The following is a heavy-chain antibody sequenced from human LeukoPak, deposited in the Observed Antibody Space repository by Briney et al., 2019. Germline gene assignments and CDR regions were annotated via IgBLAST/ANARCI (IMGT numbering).Heavy chain of an antibody. CDR1: GFTFSSYG. Sequence: GRSLRLSCAASGFTFSSYGMHWVRQAPGKGLEWVAVISYDGSNKYYADSVKGRFTISRDNSKNTLYLQMNSLRAEDTAVYYCAREDTVTTWPYYYYYGMDVWGQGTTVTVSS. D-gene: IGHD4-11*01. CDR2: ISYDGSNK. V-gene: IGHV3-30*03. J-gene: IGHJ6*02. CDR3: AREDTVTTWPYYYYYGMDV.